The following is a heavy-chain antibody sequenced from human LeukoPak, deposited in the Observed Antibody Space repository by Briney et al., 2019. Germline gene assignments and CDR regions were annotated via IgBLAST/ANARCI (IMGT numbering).Heavy chain of an antibody. CDR1: GFSLSTGGGC. J-gene: IGHJ4*02. CDR3: AHCGYTYGVLFHY. CDR2: TDWDDDK. V-gene: IGHV2-70*17. Sequence: ESGPTLVNPTQTLTLTCSFSGFSLSTGGGCVSWIRQPPGKALEWLARTDWDDDKFYSTSLKTTLTLSKNNSKKQVVLTMTNMDPVETATYYCAHCGYTYGVLFHYWGQGTLVTVSS. D-gene: IGHD5-18*01.